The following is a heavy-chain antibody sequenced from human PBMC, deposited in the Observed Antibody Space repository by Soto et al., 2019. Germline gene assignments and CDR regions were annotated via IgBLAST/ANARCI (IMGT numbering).Heavy chain of an antibody. CDR1: GFTFSSYS. V-gene: IGHV3-21*01. CDR3: ARGRVDYCSSTSCYNAFDI. CDR2: ISSSSSYI. J-gene: IGHJ3*02. D-gene: IGHD2-2*02. Sequence: GGSLRLSCAASGFTFSSYSMNWVRQAPGKGLEWVSSISSSSSYIYYADSVKGRFTISRDNAKNSLYLQMNSLGAEDTAVYYCARGRVDYCSSTSCYNAFDIWGQGTMVTVSS.